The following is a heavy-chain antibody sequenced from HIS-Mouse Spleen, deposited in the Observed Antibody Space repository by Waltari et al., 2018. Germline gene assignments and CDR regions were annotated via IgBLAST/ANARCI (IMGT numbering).Heavy chain of an antibody. J-gene: IGHJ4*02. D-gene: IGHD1-26*01. Sequence: QLQLRESGPGLVKPSETLCLTCTVSGGSISISSYYWGWIRQPPGKGLEWIGSIYYSGSTYYNPSLKSRVTISVDTSKNQFSLKLSSVTAADPAVYYCARDRELYFDYWGQGTLVTVSS. CDR2: IYYSGST. V-gene: IGHV4-39*07. CDR1: GGSISISSYY. CDR3: ARDRELYFDY.